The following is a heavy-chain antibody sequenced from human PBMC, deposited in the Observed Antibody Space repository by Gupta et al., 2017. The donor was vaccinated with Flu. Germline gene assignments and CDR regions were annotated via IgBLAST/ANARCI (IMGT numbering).Heavy chain of an antibody. V-gene: IGHV1-2*04. Sequence: QVQLVQSGAEVKKPGASVKVSCKASGYTFTGYYMHWVRQAPGQGLEWMGWINPNSGGTNDAQKFQGWVTRTRDTSISTAYMELSRLRSDDTAVYYCARGVVLYSSSGDGFGPWGQGTLVTVSS. D-gene: IGHD6-13*01. CDR2: INPNSGGT. CDR1: GYTFTGYY. CDR3: ARGVVLYSSSGDGFGP. J-gene: IGHJ5*02.